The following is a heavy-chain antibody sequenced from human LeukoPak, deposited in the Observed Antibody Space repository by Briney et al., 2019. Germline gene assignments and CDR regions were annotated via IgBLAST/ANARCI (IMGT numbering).Heavy chain of an antibody. CDR2: IYPGGSNG. CDR3: ARHFHRALFGF. CDR1: GFDFTAYG. Sequence: GESLKISCKCSGFDFTAYGIAWVRQMPGKGLEWMGNIYPGGSNGRYSPSFQGQVTMSADKSITTVYLQWSSLKASDTAMYYCARHFHRALFGFWGQGSLVTGSS. V-gene: IGHV5-51*01. J-gene: IGHJ4*02. D-gene: IGHD3-16*01.